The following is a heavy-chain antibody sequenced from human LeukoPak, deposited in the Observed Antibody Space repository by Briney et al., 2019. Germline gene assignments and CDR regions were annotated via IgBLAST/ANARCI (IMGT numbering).Heavy chain of an antibody. D-gene: IGHD1-26*01. CDR2: IWHTGST. CDR1: GGSISSDTYS. CDR3: ARDIGP. J-gene: IGHJ5*02. Sequence: SQTLSLTCAVSGGSISSDTYSRNWIRQPPGRGLEWIGYIWHTGSTYYTPSLKSRVTISVDRSKNQFSLKLSSVTAADTAVYYCARDIGPWGQGTLVTVSS. V-gene: IGHV4-30-2*01.